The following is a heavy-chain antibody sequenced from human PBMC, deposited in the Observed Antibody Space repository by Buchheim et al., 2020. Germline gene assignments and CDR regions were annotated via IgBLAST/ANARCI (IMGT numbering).Heavy chain of an antibody. J-gene: IGHJ6*02. CDR3: AKDPRLVAVPAAYGMDV. CDR2: ISGSGGST. Sequence: EVQLLESGGGLVQPGGSLRLSCAASGFTFSNYAMNWVRQAPGKGLEWVSAISGSGGSTYYADSVKGRVTLSRDNSKNALYLQMNSLRAEDSAVYYCAKDPRLVAVPAAYGMDVWGQGTT. CDR1: GFTFSNYA. D-gene: IGHD2-2*01. V-gene: IGHV3-23*01.